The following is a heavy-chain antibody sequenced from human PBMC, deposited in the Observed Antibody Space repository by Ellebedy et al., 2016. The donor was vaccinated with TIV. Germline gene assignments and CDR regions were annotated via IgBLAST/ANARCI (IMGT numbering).Heavy chain of an antibody. CDR1: GSTFSSYW. D-gene: IGHD3-3*01. CDR3: ATEGNYDFWSGYYTGDYMDV. V-gene: IGHV3-7*01. CDR2: IKQDGSEK. Sequence: GGSLRLSXAASGSTFSSYWMSWVRQAPGKGLEWVANIKQDGSEKYYVDSVKGRFTISRDNAKNSLYLQMNSLRAEDTAVYYCATEGNYDFWSGYYTGDYMDVWGKGTTVTVSS. J-gene: IGHJ6*03.